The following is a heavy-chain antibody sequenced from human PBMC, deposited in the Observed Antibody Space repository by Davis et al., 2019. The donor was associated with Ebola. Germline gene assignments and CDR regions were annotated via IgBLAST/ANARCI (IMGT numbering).Heavy chain of an antibody. CDR3: ARDLDSNTWHGMGAFDI. CDR2: IRSKANSYAT. Sequence: GGSLRLSCAASGFTFSGSAMHWVRQASGKGLEWVGRIRSKANSYATAYAASVKGRFTISRDDSKNTAYLQMNSLKTEDTAVYYCARDLDSNTWHGMGAFDIWGQGTMVTVSS. V-gene: IGHV3-73*01. D-gene: IGHD2-2*03. J-gene: IGHJ3*02. CDR1: GFTFSGSA.